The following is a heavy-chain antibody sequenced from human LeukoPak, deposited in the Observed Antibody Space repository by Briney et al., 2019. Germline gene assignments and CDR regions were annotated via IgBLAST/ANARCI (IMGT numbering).Heavy chain of an antibody. D-gene: IGHD3-10*01. CDR2: INHSGST. CDR3: ATRQYYYGPGSYYNYDAFDI. V-gene: IGHV4-34*01. J-gene: IGHJ3*02. Sequence: SETLSLTCAVYGGSFSGYYWSWIRQPPGKGLEWIGEINHSGSTNYNPSLKSRVTISVDTSKNQFSLKLSSVTAADTAVYYCATRQYYYGPGSYYNYDAFDIWGQGTMVTVSS. CDR1: GGSFSGYY.